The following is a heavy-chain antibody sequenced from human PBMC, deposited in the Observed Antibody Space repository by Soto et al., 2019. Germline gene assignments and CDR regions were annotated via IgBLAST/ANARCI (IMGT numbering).Heavy chain of an antibody. J-gene: IGHJ4*02. D-gene: IGHD3-22*01. V-gene: IGHV4-39*01. CDR1: GGSISSSSYY. CDR2: ISYSGST. Sequence: PSDTLSLTCTFAGGSISSSSYYWGWIREPPGKGLEWIGSISYSGSTYYNPSLKSRVTISVDTSKNQFSLRLSSVTAADTAVYYCASYYYDSSGYYYVPGVYWGQGTLVTVS. CDR3: ASYYYDSSGYYYVPGVY.